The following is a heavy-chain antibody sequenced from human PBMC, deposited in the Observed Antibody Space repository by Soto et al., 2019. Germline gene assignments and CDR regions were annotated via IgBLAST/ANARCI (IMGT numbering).Heavy chain of an antibody. CDR2: ISAYNGNT. V-gene: IGHV1-18*04. D-gene: IGHD6-13*01. Sequence: VSVKVSCKASGYTFTSYGISWVRQAPGKGLEWMGWISAYNGNTNYAQKLQGRVTMTTHTSTSTAYMELRSLRSDDTAVYYCSRDLEEQQLVFSVGWYGSTDTLVYWGQGTLVTVSS. CDR3: SRDLEEQQLVFSVGWYGSTDTLVY. J-gene: IGHJ4*02. CDR1: GYTFTSYG.